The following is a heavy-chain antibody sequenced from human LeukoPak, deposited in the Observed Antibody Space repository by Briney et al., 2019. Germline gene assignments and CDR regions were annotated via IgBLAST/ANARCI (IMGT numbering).Heavy chain of an antibody. Sequence: SETLSLTCTVSGGSISSGSYYWSWIRQPAGKGLEWIGRIYTSGSTNYNPSLKSRVTISVDTSKNQFSLKLSSVTAADTAVYYCASSTVTKGRWYFDLWGRGTLVTVSS. D-gene: IGHD4-17*01. CDR1: GGSISSGSYY. CDR3: ASSTVTKGRWYFDL. CDR2: IYTSGST. V-gene: IGHV4-61*02. J-gene: IGHJ2*01.